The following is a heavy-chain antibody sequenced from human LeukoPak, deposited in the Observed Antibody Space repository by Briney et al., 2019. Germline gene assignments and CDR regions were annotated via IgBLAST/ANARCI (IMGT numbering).Heavy chain of an antibody. CDR1: GYTFTRYG. D-gene: IGHD3-9*01. V-gene: IGHV1-18*01. Sequence: ASVKVSCKASGYTFTRYGISWVRQAPGQGPEWMGWISAYNGNTNYAQKLQGRVTMTTDTSTSTAYMELRSLRSDDTAVYYCARVFDDILTGYSSVNWFDPWGQGTLVTVSS. CDR2: ISAYNGNT. J-gene: IGHJ5*02. CDR3: ARVFDDILTGYSSVNWFDP.